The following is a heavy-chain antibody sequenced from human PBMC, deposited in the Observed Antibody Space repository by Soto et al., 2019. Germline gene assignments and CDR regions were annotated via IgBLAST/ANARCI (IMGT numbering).Heavy chain of an antibody. V-gene: IGHV1-69*08. D-gene: IGHD3-10*01. CDR3: AGDYYYGSGSYYNPPTAYYYYGMDV. CDR1: GGTFSSYT. J-gene: IGHJ6*02. Sequence: QVQLVQSGAEVKKPGSSVKVSCKASGGTFSSYTISWVRQAPGQGLEWMGRIIPILGIANYAQKFQGRVTITADKSTRTAYMELSSLRAEDTAVYYWAGDYYYGSGSYYNPPTAYYYYGMDVWGQGTTGTVS. CDR2: IIPILGIA.